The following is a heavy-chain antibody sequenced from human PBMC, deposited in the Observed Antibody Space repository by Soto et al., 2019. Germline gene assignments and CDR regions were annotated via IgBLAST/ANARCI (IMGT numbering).Heavy chain of an antibody. D-gene: IGHD5-12*01. CDR3: ARAYSGYDH. J-gene: IGHJ5*02. Sequence: EVQLLESGGGLVQPGGSLRLSCAASGFSFSSYGMSWVRQAPGKGLEWVSGISGSGGSTSYAVYVKGRFTISRDNSENTVYLQMNSLRADDTAVYYCARAYSGYDHWGQGTLVTVSS. CDR1: GFSFSSYG. V-gene: IGHV3-23*01. CDR2: ISGSGGST.